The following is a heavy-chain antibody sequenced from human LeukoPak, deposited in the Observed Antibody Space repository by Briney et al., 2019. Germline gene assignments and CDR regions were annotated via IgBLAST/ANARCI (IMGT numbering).Heavy chain of an antibody. J-gene: IGHJ3*02. Sequence: SVKVSCKASGGTFNSYAINWVRQAPGQGLEWMGRIFPIFVTANYAQKFQGRVTVTTDESTNTAYMELSSLRPEDTAMYYCARDRGERYSSWSLPAHGFDIWGQGTMVTVSS. V-gene: IGHV1-69*05. CDR1: GGTFNSYA. CDR3: ARDRGERYSSWSLPAHGFDI. CDR2: IFPIFVTA. D-gene: IGHD6-13*01.